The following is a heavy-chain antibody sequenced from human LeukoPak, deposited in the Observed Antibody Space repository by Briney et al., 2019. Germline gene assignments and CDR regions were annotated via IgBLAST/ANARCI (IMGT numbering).Heavy chain of an antibody. CDR3: ARGGFVGNTDILTGYGY. CDR2: ISTYNGDT. D-gene: IGHD3-9*01. J-gene: IGHJ4*02. CDR1: GYTFTRYG. V-gene: IGHV1-18*01. Sequence: GASVKVSCKASGYTFTRYGMSWVRQAPGQGLEWMGWISTYNGDTKYAQKLQGRVTMTRDASTSTAYMELSSLRSEDTAVYYCARGGFVGNTDILTGYGYWGQGTLVTVSS.